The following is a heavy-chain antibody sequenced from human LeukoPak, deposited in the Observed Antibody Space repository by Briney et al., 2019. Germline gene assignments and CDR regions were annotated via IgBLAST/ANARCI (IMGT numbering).Heavy chain of an antibody. D-gene: IGHD3-3*01. J-gene: IGHJ6*02. CDR2: IYYSGST. Sequence: SSETLSLTCTVSGGSISSSSYYWGWIRQPPGKGLEWIGSIYYSGSTYYNPSLKSRVTISVDTSKNQFSLKLSSVTAADTAVYYCARWDYDYYGMDVWGQGTTVTVSS. CDR1: GGSISSSSYY. V-gene: IGHV4-39*01. CDR3: ARWDYDYYGMDV.